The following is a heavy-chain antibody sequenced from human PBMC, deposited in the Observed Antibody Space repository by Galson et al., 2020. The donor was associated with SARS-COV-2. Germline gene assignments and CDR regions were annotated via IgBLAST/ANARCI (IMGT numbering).Heavy chain of an antibody. V-gene: IGHV3-11*04. Sequence: GESPNPPCPSSGFPYRQSYIHWIRQPPGKGLEWVSYLSRHGYPIYYAQSVTGGSTIYRDNAKNSPSLQMNSLRAEDPAIYYGAKALEGYNCFDLGGRGTLVTVSP. J-gene: IGHJ2*01. CDR3: AKALEGYNCFDL. D-gene: IGHD5-12*01. CDR2: LSRHGYPI. CDR1: GFPYRQSY.